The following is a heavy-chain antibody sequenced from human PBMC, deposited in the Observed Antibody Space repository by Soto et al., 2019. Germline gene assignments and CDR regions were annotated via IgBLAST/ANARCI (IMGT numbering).Heavy chain of an antibody. J-gene: IGHJ5*02. V-gene: IGHV1-2*02. Sequence: ASVKVSCKASGYTFTGYYMHWVRQAPGQGPEWMGWINPNSGGTNYAQRFQGRVTMTRDTSISTAYMELSRLRSDDTAVYYCASDSRSGGGSWFDPWGKGTLVTVSS. D-gene: IGHD3-10*01. CDR2: INPNSGGT. CDR3: ASDSRSGGGSWFDP. CDR1: GYTFTGYY.